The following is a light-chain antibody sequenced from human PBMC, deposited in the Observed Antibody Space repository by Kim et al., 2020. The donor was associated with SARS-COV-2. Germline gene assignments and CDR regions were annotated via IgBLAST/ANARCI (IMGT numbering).Light chain of an antibody. CDR3: QQRKYWPPLT. J-gene: IGKJ4*01. CDR2: DTS. V-gene: IGKV3-11*01. CDR1: QSVDIY. Sequence: LSPGERATLSCRASQSVDIYLAWYQQRPGQAPRLLIYDTSNRATGIPARFSGSGSGTDFTLTISSLEPDDFAVYYCQQRKYWPPLTFGGGTKLEI.